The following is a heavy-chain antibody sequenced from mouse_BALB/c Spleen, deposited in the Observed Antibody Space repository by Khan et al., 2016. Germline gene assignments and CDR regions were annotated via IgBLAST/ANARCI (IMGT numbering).Heavy chain of an antibody. J-gene: IGHJ1*01. V-gene: IGHV3-2*02. CDR2: ISYTGST. Sequence: EVQLQESGPGLVKPSQSLSLTCTVTGYSITSDYAWNWIRQFPGNKLEWMGYISYTGSTRYNPSLKSRISFTRDTSKNQFFLQLHSVTTEDTVSYHWARSPTATRYFDVWGAGTTVTVSS. D-gene: IGHD1-2*01. CDR1: GYSITSDYA. CDR3: ARSPTATRYFDV.